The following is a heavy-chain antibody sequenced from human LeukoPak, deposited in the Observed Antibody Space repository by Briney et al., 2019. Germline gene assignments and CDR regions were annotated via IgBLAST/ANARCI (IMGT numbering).Heavy chain of an antibody. CDR1: GGSISSGGYS. CDR2: IYHSGST. Sequence: SETLSLTCAVSGGSISSGGYSWSWIRQPPGKGLEWIGYIYHSGSTNYNPSLKSRVTISVDTSKNQFSLKLSSVTAADTAVYYCARVGRGYSYGYAYWGQGTLVTVSS. J-gene: IGHJ4*02. CDR3: ARVGRGYSYGYAY. D-gene: IGHD5-18*01. V-gene: IGHV4-30-2*01.